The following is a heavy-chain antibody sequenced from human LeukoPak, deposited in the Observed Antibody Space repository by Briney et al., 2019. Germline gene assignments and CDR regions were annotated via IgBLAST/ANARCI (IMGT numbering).Heavy chain of an antibody. D-gene: IGHD6-13*01. CDR2: IKTKTDGGTT. J-gene: IGHJ4*02. V-gene: IGHV3-15*01. CDR1: GFTFRIAS. CDR3: TTHRGYSSSPTFDY. Sequence: GGSLRLSCAASGFTFRIASMSWVRQAPGKGLEWVGQIKTKTDGGTTDHAAPVQGGFTVSRDDSTDTLWLQMSSLQTEDTAVYYCTTHRGYSSSPTFDYWGQGTLVTVSS.